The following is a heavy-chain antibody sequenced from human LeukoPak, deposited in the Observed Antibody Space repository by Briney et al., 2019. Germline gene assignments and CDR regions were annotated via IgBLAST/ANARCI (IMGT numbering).Heavy chain of an antibody. CDR1: GFTFDDYA. CDR3: AKDGDSSGYYYPHP. Sequence: PGGSLRLSCAASGFTFDDYAMHWVRHAPGKGLEWVSLISWDGGSTYYADSVKGRFTVSRDNSKNSLYLQMNSLRAEDTALYYCAKDGDSSGYYYPHPWGQGTLVTVSS. J-gene: IGHJ5*02. V-gene: IGHV3-43D*03. D-gene: IGHD3-22*01. CDR2: ISWDGGST.